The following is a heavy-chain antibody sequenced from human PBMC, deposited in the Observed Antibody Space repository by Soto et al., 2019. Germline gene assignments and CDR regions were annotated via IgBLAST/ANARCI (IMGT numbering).Heavy chain of an antibody. D-gene: IGHD2-8*01. CDR3: ARATVLMVYATRDY. V-gene: IGHV3-74*01. CDR1: GFTFSSYW. CDR2: INSDGSST. J-gene: IGHJ4*02. Sequence: GGSLRLSCAASGFTFSSYWMHWVRQAPGKGLVWVSRINSDGSSTSYADSVKGRFTISRDNAKNTLYLQMNSLRAEDTAVYYWARATVLMVYATRDYWGQGTLVTVSS.